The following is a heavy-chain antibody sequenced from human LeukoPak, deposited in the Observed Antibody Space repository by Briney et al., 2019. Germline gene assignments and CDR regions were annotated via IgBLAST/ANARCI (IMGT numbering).Heavy chain of an antibody. J-gene: IGHJ6*03. CDR3: ARDASIAARGYMDV. CDR1: GFTVSSNY. V-gene: IGHV3-66*01. CDR2: IYNADTT. D-gene: IGHD6-6*01. Sequence: PGGSLRLSCAASGFTVSSNYMSWVRQAPGKGLEWVSIIYNADTTYYADSVKGRFTVSRDNSKNTLYLQMNSLRAEDTAVYYCARDASIAARGYMDVWGKGTTVTVSS.